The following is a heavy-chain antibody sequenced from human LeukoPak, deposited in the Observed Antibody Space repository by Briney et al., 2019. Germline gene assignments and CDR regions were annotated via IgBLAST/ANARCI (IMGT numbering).Heavy chain of an antibody. D-gene: IGHD3-22*01. J-gene: IGHJ3*02. CDR1: GFTFDDYA. V-gene: IGHV3-9*01. Sequence: PGRSLRLSCAASGFTFDDYAIHWVRQAPGRGLEWVSGISWNSGSIGYADSVKGRFTISRDNAKNSLYLQMNSLRAEDTALYYCAKATYYYDSSGYYYQRGDAFDIWGQGTMVTVSS. CDR2: ISWNSGSI. CDR3: AKATYYYDSSGYYYQRGDAFDI.